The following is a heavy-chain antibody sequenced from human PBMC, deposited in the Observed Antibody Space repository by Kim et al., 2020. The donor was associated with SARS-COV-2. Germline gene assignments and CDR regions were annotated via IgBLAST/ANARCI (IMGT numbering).Heavy chain of an antibody. CDR2: ISLDGSNT. D-gene: IGHD5-12*01. CDR3: AREFRRGGYDVED. CDR1: GFTFNNHN. V-gene: IGHV3-30*09. Sequence: GGSLRLSCVGSGFTFNNHNINWVRQAPGKGLLWVSAISLDGSNTLYTDSVKGRFATSRDNSKNMVYLQMSGLRAEDTAIYYCAREFRRGGYDVEDWGQGT. J-gene: IGHJ4*02.